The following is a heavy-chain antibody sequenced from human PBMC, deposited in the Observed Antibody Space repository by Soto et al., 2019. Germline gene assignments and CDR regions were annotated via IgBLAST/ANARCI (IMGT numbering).Heavy chain of an antibody. CDR2: IFLGDYK. J-gene: IGHJ5*02. CDR3: AHSWYCCFDP. CDR1: WFSLSTSGGG. V-gene: IGHV2-5*02. Sequence: SGPTLVNPTQTLTLTCTFSWFSLSTSGGGVGWIRQPPGKALEWLALIFLGDYKRYSPSLKSRVTITQGTSKNQGVLTMTNMEPVDTATYYCAHSWYCCFDPWGQGTLVTVSS. D-gene: IGHD6-13*01.